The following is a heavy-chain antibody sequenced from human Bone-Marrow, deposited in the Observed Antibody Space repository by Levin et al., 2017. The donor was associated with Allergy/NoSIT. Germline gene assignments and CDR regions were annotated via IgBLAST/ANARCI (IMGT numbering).Heavy chain of an antibody. CDR3: SRDDLAADGSYGMGG. D-gene: IGHD6-13*01. V-gene: IGHV3-7*04. CDR1: GFTISNYW. CDR2: IKEDGSRK. Sequence: GGSLRLSCAASGFTISNYWMSWVRQAPGKGLEWVANIKEDGSRKYYVDSVKGRFTISRDNAMNSLYLQVNSLRVEDTAVYYCSRDDLAADGSYGMGGWGQGTTVTVFS. J-gene: IGHJ6*02.